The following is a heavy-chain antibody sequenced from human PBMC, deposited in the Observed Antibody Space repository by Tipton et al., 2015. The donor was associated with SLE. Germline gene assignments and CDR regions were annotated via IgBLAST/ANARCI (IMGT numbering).Heavy chain of an antibody. CDR2: INPTGTST. Sequence: QLVQSGAEVTKPGASVRVSCRAPTYYIHWVRQAPGQGLEWMGTINPTGTSTTYAQKFQGRVTVTRDTPTSTVYMQLGSLRSDDTAVYYCARGVYSGSYEYWGQGTLVTVSS. J-gene: IGHJ4*02. V-gene: IGHV1-46*01. CDR1: TYY. D-gene: IGHD5-12*01. CDR3: ARGVYSGSYEY.